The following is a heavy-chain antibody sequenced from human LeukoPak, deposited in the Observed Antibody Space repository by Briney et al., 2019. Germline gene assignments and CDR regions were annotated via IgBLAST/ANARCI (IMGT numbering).Heavy chain of an antibody. CDR2: ISSSSSYI. CDR1: GFTFSSYS. Sequence: GGSLRLSCAASGFTFSSYSMNWVRQAPGKGLEWVSSISSSSSYICYADSVKGRFTISRDNAKNSLYLQMNSLRAGDTAVYYCASPPVGVPAAWGQGTLVTVSS. V-gene: IGHV3-21*01. J-gene: IGHJ4*02. CDR3: ASPPVGVPAA. D-gene: IGHD2-2*01.